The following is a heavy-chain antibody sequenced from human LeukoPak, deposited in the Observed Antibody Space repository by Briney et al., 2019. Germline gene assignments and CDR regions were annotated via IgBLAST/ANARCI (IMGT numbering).Heavy chain of an antibody. Sequence: TGGSLRLSCAASGFTFSSYSMNWVRQAPGRGLEWVSSTSSSSTYIYYADSVKGRFTISRDNAKNSLYLQMNSLRAEDTAVYYCARVREAAAFDYWGQETLVTVSS. CDR2: TSSSSTYI. V-gene: IGHV3-21*01. D-gene: IGHD3-10*01. J-gene: IGHJ4*02. CDR1: GFTFSSYS. CDR3: ARVREAAAFDY.